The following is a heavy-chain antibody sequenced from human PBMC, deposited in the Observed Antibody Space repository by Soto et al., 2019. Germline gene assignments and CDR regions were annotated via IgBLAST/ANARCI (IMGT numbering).Heavy chain of an antibody. D-gene: IGHD3-10*01. J-gene: IGHJ6*03. CDR3: ARYTRRLTMVRGNYYMDV. Sequence: SETLSLTCAVYGGSFSGYYWSWIRQPPGKGLEWIGEINHSGSTNYNPSLKSRVTISVDTSKNQFSLKLSSVTAADTAVYYCARYTRRLTMVRGNYYMDVWGKGTTVTVSS. CDR1: GGSFSGYY. CDR2: INHSGST. V-gene: IGHV4-34*01.